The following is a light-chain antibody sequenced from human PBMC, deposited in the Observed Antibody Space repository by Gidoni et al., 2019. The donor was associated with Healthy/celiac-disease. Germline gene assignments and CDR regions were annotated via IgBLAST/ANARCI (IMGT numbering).Light chain of an antibody. V-gene: IGKV3-15*01. CDR1: QSISSI. CDR2: GAS. Sequence: EIVMTQSPAILSVSPGERATLSCRASQSISSILAWYQQKPGQAPRLLIYGASTRATGIPARFSGSGSGTEFTLTISSLQSEDFALYYCQQYNNWPLTFGGGTKVEI. J-gene: IGKJ4*01. CDR3: QQYNNWPLT.